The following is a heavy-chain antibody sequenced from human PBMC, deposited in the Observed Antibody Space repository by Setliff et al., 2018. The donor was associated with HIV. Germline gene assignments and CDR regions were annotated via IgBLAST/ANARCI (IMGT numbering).Heavy chain of an antibody. CDR2: VTYDGSRT. CDR3: ARISVASRYNSDMDV. V-gene: IGHV3-30*01. CDR1: EFTFSSYS. Sequence: PGGSLRLSCAASEFTFSSYSMHWVRQAPGKGPEWVSVVTYDGSRTYYADSVKGRFTVSRDNSKNTLYLQLNSLRPDDTAVYYCARISVASRYNSDMDVWGKGTTVTVSS. D-gene: IGHD5-12*01. J-gene: IGHJ6*03.